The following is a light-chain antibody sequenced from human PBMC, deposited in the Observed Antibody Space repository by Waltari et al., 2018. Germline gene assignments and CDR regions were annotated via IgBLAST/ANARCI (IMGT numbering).Light chain of an antibody. Sequence: DIVFTQSPGTLSLSPGERATLSCRASQSVGSSFLAWYQQKPAQAPRLLMYGASSRATGIPDRFSGSGSGTDFTLTISRLEPEDFAVYYCQQYGTSPTFGQGTRLDIK. V-gene: IGKV3-20*01. CDR3: QQYGTSPT. CDR2: GAS. CDR1: QSVGSSF. J-gene: IGKJ5*01.